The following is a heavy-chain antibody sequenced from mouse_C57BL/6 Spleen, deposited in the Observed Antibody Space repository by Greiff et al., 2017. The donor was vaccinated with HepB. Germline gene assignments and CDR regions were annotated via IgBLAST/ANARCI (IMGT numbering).Heavy chain of an antibody. CDR3: AREGESYGWDYYAMDY. D-gene: IGHD2-2*01. CDR1: GYTFTSYD. V-gene: IGHV1-85*01. CDR2: IYPRDGST. J-gene: IGHJ4*01. Sequence: QVHVKQSGPELVKPGASVKLSCKASGYTFTSYDINWVKQRPGQGLEWIGWIYPRDGSTKYNEKFKGKATLTVDTSSSTAYMELHSLTSEDSAVYFCAREGESYGWDYYAMDYWGQGTSVTVSS.